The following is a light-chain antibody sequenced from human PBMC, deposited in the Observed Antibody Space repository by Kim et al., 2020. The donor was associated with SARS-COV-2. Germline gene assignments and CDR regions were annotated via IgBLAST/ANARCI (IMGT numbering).Light chain of an antibody. V-gene: IGKV3-11*01. CDR2: DAS. CDR1: HSISVY. CDR3: QQRNNWPPAVT. Sequence: PGESATLSCRASHSISVYVAWYQHKPGQAPRLLIYDASNRATGIPDRFSGSGSGTDFTLTISSLEPEDFAIYYCQQRNNWPPAVTFGRGTKVDI. J-gene: IGKJ4*01.